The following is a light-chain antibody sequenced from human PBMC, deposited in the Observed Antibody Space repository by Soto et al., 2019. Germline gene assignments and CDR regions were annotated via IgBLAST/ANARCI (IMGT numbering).Light chain of an antibody. CDR2: DAS. CDR3: QHYNSYSEA. Sequence: DIQMTQAPSSRAASVVDRVTITFRASQSISSYVNWYQQKPGKAPKLLIYDASSLQSGVPSRFSGSGSGTEFTLTISSLQPDDFATYYCQHYNSYSEAFGQGTKV. V-gene: IGKV1-5*01. J-gene: IGKJ1*01. CDR1: QSISSY.